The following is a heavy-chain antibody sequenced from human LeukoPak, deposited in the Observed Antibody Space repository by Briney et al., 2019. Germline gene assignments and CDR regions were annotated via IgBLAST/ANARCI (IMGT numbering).Heavy chain of an antibody. CDR3: ARDLAMAQPSDY. CDR2: TNPNSGGT. D-gene: IGHD2-2*01. V-gene: IGHV1-2*02. J-gene: IGHJ4*02. Sequence: ASVTVSCKASGYTFTGYYMHWVRQAPGQGLEWMGWTNPNSGGTNYAQKFQGRVTMTRDTSISTAYMELSRLRSDDTAVYYCARDLAMAQPSDYWGQGTLVTVSS. CDR1: GYTFTGYY.